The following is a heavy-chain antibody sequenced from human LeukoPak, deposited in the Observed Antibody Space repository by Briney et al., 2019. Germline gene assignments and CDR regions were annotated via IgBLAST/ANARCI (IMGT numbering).Heavy chain of an antibody. Sequence: GESLKISCKGSGYSFTSYWIGWVRQMPGKGLEWMGIIYPGDSDTRYSPSFQGQVTISADKSISTAYLQWSSLKASDTAMYYCARSFPGIAVAGTFDYWGQGTLVTVSS. CDR1: GYSFTSYW. D-gene: IGHD6-19*01. CDR2: IYPGDSDT. CDR3: ARSFPGIAVAGTFDY. J-gene: IGHJ4*02. V-gene: IGHV5-51*01.